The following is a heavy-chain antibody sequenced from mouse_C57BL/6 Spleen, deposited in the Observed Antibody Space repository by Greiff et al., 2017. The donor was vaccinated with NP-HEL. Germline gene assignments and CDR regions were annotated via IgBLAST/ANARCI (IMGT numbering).Heavy chain of an antibody. Sequence: QVQLKQPGAELVKPGASVKLSCKASGYTFTSYWMHWVKQRPGQGLEWIGMIHPNSGSTNYNEKFKSKATLTVDKSSSTAYMQLSSLTSEDSAVYYCAREGGTGTAWFAYWGQGTLVTVSA. CDR1: GYTFTSYW. V-gene: IGHV1-64*01. CDR3: AREGGTGTAWFAY. CDR2: IHPNSGST. J-gene: IGHJ3*01. D-gene: IGHD4-1*01.